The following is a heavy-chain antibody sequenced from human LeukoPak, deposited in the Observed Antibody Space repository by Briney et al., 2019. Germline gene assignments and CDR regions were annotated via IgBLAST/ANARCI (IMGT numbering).Heavy chain of an antibody. CDR2: IIPIFGTA. CDR1: GGTFSSYA. CDR3: ARGLLWFGARYYYYMDV. V-gene: IGHV1-69*05. J-gene: IGHJ6*03. Sequence: SLKVSCKASGGTFSSYAISWVRQAPGQRLEWMGRIIPIFGTANYAQKFQGRVTITTDESTSTAYMELSSLRSEDTAVYYCARGLLWFGARYYYYMDVWGKGTTVTVSS. D-gene: IGHD3-10*01.